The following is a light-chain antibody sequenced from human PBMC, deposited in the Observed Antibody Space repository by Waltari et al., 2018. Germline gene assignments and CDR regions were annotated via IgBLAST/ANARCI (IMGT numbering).Light chain of an antibody. CDR1: QDISNY. CDR2: TTS. Sequence: DVQMTQSPSSLSASVGDRVTIPCQASQDISNYLNWYQQKPGKAPNLLIYTTSNLESGVPSRFSGSGSGTLFTFTISSLQPEDIGTYYCQQYDSLPLTFGPGTTVDV. V-gene: IGKV1-33*01. J-gene: IGKJ3*01. CDR3: QQYDSLPLT.